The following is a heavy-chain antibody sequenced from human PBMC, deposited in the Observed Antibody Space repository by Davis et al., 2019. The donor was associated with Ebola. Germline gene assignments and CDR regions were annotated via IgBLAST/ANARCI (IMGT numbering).Heavy chain of an antibody. CDR1: GFTFSIAW. V-gene: IGHV3-15*01. J-gene: IGHJ4*02. D-gene: IGHD3-16*01. CDR2: IKSKTDGGTT. Sequence: PGGSLRLSCAASGFTFSIAWMAWVRQAPGKGLEWVGRIKSKTDGGTTDYAAPVKGRFTVSRDDSKNTLYLQMDSLKTEDTAVYYCSPDGAFGYGYWGQGTLVSVSS. CDR3: SPDGAFGYGY.